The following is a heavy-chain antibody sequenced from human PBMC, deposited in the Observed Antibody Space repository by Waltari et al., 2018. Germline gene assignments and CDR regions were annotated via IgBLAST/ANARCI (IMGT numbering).Heavy chain of an antibody. CDR2: IYYSGST. J-gene: IGHJ4*02. Sequence: QLQLQESGPGLVKPSETLSLTCTVSGGSISSSSYYWGWIRQPPGKGLEWIGSIYYSGSTYYNPSLKSRVTISVDTSKNQFSLKLSSVTAADTAVYYCARDGESYGSGSYYFDYWGQGTLVTVSS. D-gene: IGHD3-10*01. CDR3: ARDGESYGSGSYYFDY. CDR1: GGSISSSSYY. V-gene: IGHV4-39*07.